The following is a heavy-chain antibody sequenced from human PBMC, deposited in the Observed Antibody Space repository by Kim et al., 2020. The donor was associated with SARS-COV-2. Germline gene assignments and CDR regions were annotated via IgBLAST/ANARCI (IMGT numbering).Heavy chain of an antibody. CDR3: ARDLRDFWSGYHPGWFDP. J-gene: IGHJ5*02. D-gene: IGHD3-3*01. V-gene: IGHV3-64*01. CDR2: ISSNGGST. Sequence: GGSLRLSCAASGFTFSSNAMHWVRQAPGKGLEYVSAISSNGGSTYYANSVKGRFTISRDNSKNTLYLQMGSLRAEDMAVYYCARDLRDFWSGYHPGWFDPWGQGTLVTVYS. CDR1: GFTFSSNA.